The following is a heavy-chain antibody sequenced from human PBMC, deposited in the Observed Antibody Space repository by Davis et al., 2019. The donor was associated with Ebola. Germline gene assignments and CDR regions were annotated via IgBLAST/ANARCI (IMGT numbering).Heavy chain of an antibody. V-gene: IGHV3-33*01. D-gene: IGHD3-10*01. CDR1: GFTFSSYG. CDR2: IWYDGSNK. J-gene: IGHJ4*02. CDR3: ARDRGFGELLGYFDY. Sequence: GGSLRLSCAASGFTFSSYGMHWVRQAPGKGLEWVAVIWYDGSNKYYADSVKGRFTISRDNSKNTLYLQMNGLRAEDTAVYYCARDRGFGELLGYFDYWGQGTLVTVSS.